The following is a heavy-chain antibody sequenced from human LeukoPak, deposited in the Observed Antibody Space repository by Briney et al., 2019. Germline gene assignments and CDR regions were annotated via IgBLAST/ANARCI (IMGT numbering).Heavy chain of an antibody. CDR1: GGSISSYY. Sequence: SETLSLTCTVSGGSISSYYWSWIRQPAGKGLEWIGRIYTSGSTNYNPSLKSRVTISLDTSKNQFSLKLSSVTAADTAVYYCARHNHYGDYELFDYWGQGTLVTVSS. CDR2: IYTSGST. CDR3: ARHNHYGDYELFDY. J-gene: IGHJ4*02. V-gene: IGHV4-4*07. D-gene: IGHD4-17*01.